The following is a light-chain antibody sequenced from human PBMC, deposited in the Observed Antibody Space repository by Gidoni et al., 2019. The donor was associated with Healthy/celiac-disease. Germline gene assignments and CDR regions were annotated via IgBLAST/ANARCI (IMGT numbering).Light chain of an antibody. Sequence: QSVLPQPPSVSGAPGQRVTISCTGSSSNIGAVYDVHWYQQLPGTAPKLLIYGHSNRPSGVPDRFSGSKSGTSASLAITGLQAEDEADYYCQSYDSSLSGYVFGTGTKVTVL. CDR1: SSNIGAVYD. CDR3: QSYDSSLSGYV. V-gene: IGLV1-40*01. J-gene: IGLJ1*01. CDR2: GHS.